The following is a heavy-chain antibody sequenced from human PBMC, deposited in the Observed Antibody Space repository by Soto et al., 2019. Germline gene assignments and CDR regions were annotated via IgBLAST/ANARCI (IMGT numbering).Heavy chain of an antibody. J-gene: IGHJ4*02. CDR1: GGTLSAHT. V-gene: IGHV1-69*02. CDR3: AGMRAYAYGLIDY. CDR2: VIPMLGKA. Sequence: QVQLVQSGAEVKKPGSSVKVSCKASGGTLSAHTINWVRQAPGQGLEWMGRVIPMLGKANYAQKLQGRVTITADKPTSTAYRELRSMRSDDTAVDYCAGMRAYAYGLIDYWGQGTLVSVSS. D-gene: IGHD2-21*01.